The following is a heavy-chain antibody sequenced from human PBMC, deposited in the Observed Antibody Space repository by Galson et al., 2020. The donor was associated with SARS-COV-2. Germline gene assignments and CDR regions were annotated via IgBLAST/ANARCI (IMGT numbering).Heavy chain of an antibody. CDR3: ARQGVNMIVLVTVPGWYGDR. J-gene: IGHJ2*01. CDR1: GYSVSTTNS. D-gene: IGHD3-22*01. CDR2: VYPSGTT. V-gene: IGHV4-38-2*02. Sequence: SETLSLTCTVSGYSVSTTNSWGWVRQPPGRGLEWIGSVYPSGTTYYNPSLKSRVTISVDTSKNHFSLRVDSVTAADTALYYCARQGVNMIVLVTVPGWYGDRWGRGTLFTVSS.